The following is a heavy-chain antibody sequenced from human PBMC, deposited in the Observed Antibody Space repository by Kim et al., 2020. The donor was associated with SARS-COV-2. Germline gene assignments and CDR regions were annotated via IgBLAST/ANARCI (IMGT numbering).Heavy chain of an antibody. Sequence: GGSLRLSCAASGFRFNDYAMSWVRQAPGKGLEWVSTISGSGDSTDYTDAVKGRFTISRDNSKNTVYLQMDSLRADDTAVYFCTKDRQYWTGYTDYWGLG. D-gene: IGHD2-8*02. CDR2: ISGSGDST. V-gene: IGHV3-23*01. J-gene: IGHJ4*02. CDR3: TKDRQYWTGYTDY. CDR1: GFRFNDYA.